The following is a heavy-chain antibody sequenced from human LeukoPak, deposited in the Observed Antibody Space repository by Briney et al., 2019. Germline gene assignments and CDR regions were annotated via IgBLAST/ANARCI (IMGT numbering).Heavy chain of an antibody. CDR2: IYHSGST. Sequence: SETLSLTCTVSGYSISSGYYWGWIRQPPGKGLEWIGSIYHSGSTYYNPSLKSRVTISVDTSKNQFSLKLSSVTAADTAVYYCARGGTGEVPFDYWGQGTLVTVSS. J-gene: IGHJ4*02. V-gene: IGHV4-38-2*02. CDR3: ARGGTGEVPFDY. D-gene: IGHD7-27*01. CDR1: GYSISSGYY.